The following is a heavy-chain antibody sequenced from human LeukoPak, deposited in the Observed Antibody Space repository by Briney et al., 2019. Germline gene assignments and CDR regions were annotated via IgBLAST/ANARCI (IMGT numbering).Heavy chain of an antibody. V-gene: IGHV1-46*01. Sequence: ASVKVSCKASGYTFTSYYMHWVRQAPGQGLEWMGIINPSGGSTSYAQKFQGRVTMTRDTSTSTVYMELSSLRSEDTAVYYCARIYSNYIGYYYYGMDVWGQGTTVTVSS. CDR3: ARIYSNYIGYYYYGMDV. CDR2: INPSGGST. J-gene: IGHJ6*02. D-gene: IGHD4-11*01. CDR1: GYTFTSYY.